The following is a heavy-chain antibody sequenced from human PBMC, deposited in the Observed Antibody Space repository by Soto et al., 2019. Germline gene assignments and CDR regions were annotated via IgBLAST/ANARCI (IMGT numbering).Heavy chain of an antibody. CDR2: ISAYNGNT. D-gene: IGHD4-17*01. Sequence: QVQLVQSGAEVKKPGASVKVSCKASGYTFTSYGISWVRQAPGQGLEWMGWISAYNGNTNYAQKLQGRVTMTTDTSTSTAYMGVRSLRSDDTAVYYCARGGGWGLRWGLRKDWYFDLWGRGTLVTVSS. CDR3: ARGGGWGLRWGLRKDWYFDL. CDR1: GYTFTSYG. J-gene: IGHJ2*01. V-gene: IGHV1-18*01.